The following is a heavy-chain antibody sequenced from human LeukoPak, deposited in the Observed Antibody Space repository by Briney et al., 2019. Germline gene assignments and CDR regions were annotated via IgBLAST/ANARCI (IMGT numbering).Heavy chain of an antibody. Sequence: GGSLRLSCAASGFTVSSNYMSWVRQAPGKGLEWVSVIYSGGSTYYADSVKGRFTISRDNSKNTLYLQMNSLRAEDTAVYYCARGGNIGYCTNGVCYIPPSYMDVWGKGTTVTVSS. CDR3: ARGGNIGYCTNGVCYIPPSYMDV. J-gene: IGHJ6*03. D-gene: IGHD2-8*01. CDR1: GFTVSSNY. V-gene: IGHV3-66*01. CDR2: IYSGGST.